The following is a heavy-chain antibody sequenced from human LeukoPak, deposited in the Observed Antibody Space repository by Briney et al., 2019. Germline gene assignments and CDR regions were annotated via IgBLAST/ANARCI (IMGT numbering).Heavy chain of an antibody. D-gene: IGHD2-21*02. J-gene: IGHJ5*02. CDR2: ISIYNGQT. Sequence: ASVKVSCKASGYRFTSYGIGWVRLAPGQGLAWVGWISIYNGQTYYAQSLQDRVTMTADTSTNTVYMELRSLKTQDTAVYYCARACPLLVVTAEGAFLDPWGQGTLVTISS. CDR1: GYRFTSYG. CDR3: ARACPLLVVTAEGAFLDP. V-gene: IGHV1-18*01.